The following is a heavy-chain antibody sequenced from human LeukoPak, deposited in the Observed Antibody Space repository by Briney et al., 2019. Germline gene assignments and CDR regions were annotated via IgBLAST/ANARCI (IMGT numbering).Heavy chain of an antibody. J-gene: IGHJ4*02. V-gene: IGHV4-59*01. CDR1: GGSISSYY. Sequence: SETLSLTCTVSGGSISSYYWSWIRQPPGKGLEWIGYIYYSGSTNYNPSLKSRVTISVDTSKNQFSLKLSSVTAADTAVYYCARGGGVAGTPYNPYDYWGQGTLVTVSS. CDR2: IYYSGST. CDR3: ARGGGVAGTPYNPYDY. D-gene: IGHD6-19*01.